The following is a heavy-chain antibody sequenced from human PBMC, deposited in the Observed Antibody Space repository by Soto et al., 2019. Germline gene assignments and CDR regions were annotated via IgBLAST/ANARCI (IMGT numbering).Heavy chain of an antibody. D-gene: IGHD3-22*01. Sequence: TLSLTCTVSGGPFSRGGYYWSWIRQHPGKGLECIGYIFYTGSTYYNPTLKSRVTMSVDTSKNQFSLKLSSVTAADTAVYYCARDLLSSGTDVGWFDPWGQGTLVTVS. CDR2: IFYTGST. CDR3: ARDLLSSGTDVGWFDP. V-gene: IGHV4-31*03. J-gene: IGHJ5*02. CDR1: GGPFSRGGYY.